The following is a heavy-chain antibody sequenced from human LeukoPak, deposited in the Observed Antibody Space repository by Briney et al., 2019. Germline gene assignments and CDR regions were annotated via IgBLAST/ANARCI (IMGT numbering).Heavy chain of an antibody. CDR1: GGPISSSSYY. D-gene: IGHD3-22*01. V-gene: IGHV4-39*07. CDR2: IYYSGST. Sequence: SETLSLTCTVSGGPISSSSYYWGWIRQPPGKGLEWIGSIYYSGSTYYNPSLKSRVTISVDTSKNQFSLKLSSVTAADTAVYYCARVGDSSGYYLEYYFDYWGQGTLVTVSS. CDR3: ARVGDSSGYYLEYYFDY. J-gene: IGHJ4*02.